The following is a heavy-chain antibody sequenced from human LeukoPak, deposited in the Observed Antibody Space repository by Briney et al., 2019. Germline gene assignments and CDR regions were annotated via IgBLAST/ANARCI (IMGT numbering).Heavy chain of an antibody. Sequence: PGGSLRLSCAASGFTFSDYTMYWVRQAPGKGLECISYINTRSSTKYYADSVKGRFTISRDNAKNSLYLQMNSLRAKDTAVYYCAELGITMIGGVWGKGTTVTISS. D-gene: IGHD3-10*02. CDR2: INTRSSTK. J-gene: IGHJ6*04. V-gene: IGHV3-48*04. CDR3: AELGITMIGGV. CDR1: GFTFSDYT.